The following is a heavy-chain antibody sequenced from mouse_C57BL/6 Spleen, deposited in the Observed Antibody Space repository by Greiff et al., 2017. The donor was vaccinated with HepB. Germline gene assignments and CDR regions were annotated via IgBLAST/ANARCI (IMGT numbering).Heavy chain of an antibody. CDR2: IDPENGDT. V-gene: IGHV14-4*01. Sequence: EVQLQQSGAELVRPGASVKLSCTASGFNIKDDYMHWVKQRPEQGLEWIGWIDPENGDTEYASKFQGKATITADTSSNTAYLQLSSLTSEDTAVYYCTIGYTRGFAYWGQGTLVTVSA. J-gene: IGHJ3*01. CDR1: GFNIKDDY. CDR3: TIGYTRGFAY. D-gene: IGHD2-2*01.